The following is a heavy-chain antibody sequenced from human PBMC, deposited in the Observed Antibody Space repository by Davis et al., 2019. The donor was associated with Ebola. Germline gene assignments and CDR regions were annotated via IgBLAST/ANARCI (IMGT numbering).Heavy chain of an antibody. D-gene: IGHD3-3*01. J-gene: IGHJ4*02. CDR1: GGTFSSYA. Sequence: ASVKVSCKASGGTFSSYAISWVRQAPGQGLEWMGRINPNSGGTNYAQKFQGRVTMTRDTSISTAYMELSRLRSDDTAVYYCAIGGGVDHFDYWGQGTLVTVSS. CDR2: INPNSGGT. V-gene: IGHV1-2*06. CDR3: AIGGGVDHFDY.